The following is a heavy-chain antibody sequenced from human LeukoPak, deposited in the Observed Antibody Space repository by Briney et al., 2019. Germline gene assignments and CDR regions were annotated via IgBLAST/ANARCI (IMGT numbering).Heavy chain of an antibody. CDR3: AREKGSIAVANWYFDL. CDR2: IFYSGST. V-gene: IGHV4-39*07. Sequence: PSETLSLTCTVSGGSITSNTYYWGWIRQPPGKGLEWIGSIFYSGSTYYNPSLKSRVTISVDTSKTQFSLKLTSVTAADTAVYYCAREKGSIAVANWYFDLWGRGTLVTVSS. CDR1: GGSITSNTYY. D-gene: IGHD6-19*01. J-gene: IGHJ2*01.